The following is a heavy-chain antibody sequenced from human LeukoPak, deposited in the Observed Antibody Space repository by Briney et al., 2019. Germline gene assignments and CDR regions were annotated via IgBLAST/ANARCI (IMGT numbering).Heavy chain of an antibody. D-gene: IGHD3-10*02. CDR1: GGSISSGNYY. J-gene: IGHJ4*02. CDR2: IYASGST. V-gene: IGHV4-61*09. CDR3: ARDSGPPLRSDY. Sequence: PSETLSLTCTVSGGSISSGNYYWSWIRQPAGKGLEWIGQIYASGSTKYNPSLKSRVTISVDTSKNQFSLNLSSVTAADTAVYYCARDSGPPLRSDYWGQGTLVTVSS.